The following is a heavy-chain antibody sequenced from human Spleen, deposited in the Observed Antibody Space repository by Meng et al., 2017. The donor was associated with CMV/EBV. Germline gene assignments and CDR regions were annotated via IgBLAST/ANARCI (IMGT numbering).Heavy chain of an antibody. D-gene: IGHD6-6*01. CDR2: ISCYNGNA. CDR3: ARSMGVAARWWFDP. V-gene: IGHV1-18*01. CDR1: GYTFSSYG. J-gene: IGHJ5*02. Sequence: SGYTFSSYGISWVRQAPGQGLEWMGWISCYNGNAQYAQNFQGRVTMTTETSTSTVYMDLTSLKSDDTAVYYCARSMGVAARWWFDPWGQGTLVTVSS.